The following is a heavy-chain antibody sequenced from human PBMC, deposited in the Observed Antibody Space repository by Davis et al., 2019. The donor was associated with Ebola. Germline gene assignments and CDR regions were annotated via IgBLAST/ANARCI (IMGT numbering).Heavy chain of an antibody. CDR2: ISYDGSNK. D-gene: IGHD3-10*01. Sequence: SPNPPCAAPGFTFRRYGMHRVRQAPGKGLEWVPLISYDGSNKYYADSVKGRFTISRDNVKNTLFLQMDSLRPDDTAVYYCARPVVRGVNWFDPWGQGTLVTVSS. CDR3: ARPVVRGVNWFDP. CDR1: GFTFRRYG. J-gene: IGHJ5*02. V-gene: IGHV3-30*03.